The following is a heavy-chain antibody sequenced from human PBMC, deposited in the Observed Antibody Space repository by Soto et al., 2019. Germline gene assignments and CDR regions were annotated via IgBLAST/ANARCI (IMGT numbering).Heavy chain of an antibody. V-gene: IGHV1-69*14. D-gene: IGHD2-21*01. J-gene: IGHJ4*02. CDR2: IIPIFPTP. CDR1: GGTFGNSA. Sequence: QVQLVQSGAEVKKPGSSVTVSCKASGGTFGNSAISWVRQAPGQGLEWMGGIIPIFPTPDYAQKFQGRVTITADKSTDTSYLEMSSLRPEDTAVYYCAFDVKTGVVYFDYWGQGTLVTVSS. CDR3: AFDVKTGVVYFDY.